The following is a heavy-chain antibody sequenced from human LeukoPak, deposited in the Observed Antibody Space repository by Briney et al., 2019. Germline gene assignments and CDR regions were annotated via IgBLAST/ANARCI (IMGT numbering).Heavy chain of an antibody. CDR2: ISAYNGNT. CDR1: GYTFTSYG. J-gene: IGHJ3*02. V-gene: IGHV1-18*01. Sequence: ASVKVSCKASGYTFTSYGISWVRQAPGQGLEWMGWISAYNGNTNYAQKLQGGVTMTTDTSTSTAYMELRSLRSDDTAVYYCARFYQLLWRRDAFDIWGQGTMVTVSS. D-gene: IGHD2-2*01. CDR3: ARFYQLLWRRDAFDI.